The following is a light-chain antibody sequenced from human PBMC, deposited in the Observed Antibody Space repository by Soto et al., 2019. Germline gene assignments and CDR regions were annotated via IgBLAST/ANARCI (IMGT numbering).Light chain of an antibody. CDR1: SSDVGGYNY. V-gene: IGLV2-14*01. CDR3: NSYTSSTSLPYV. J-gene: IGLJ1*01. Sequence: QSVLNQPASVSGSPGQSITISCTGTSSDVGGYNYVSWYQQHPGKAPKLMIYEVSYRPSGVSDRFSGSKSGNTASLTISALQAEDEADYFCNSYTSSTSLPYVFGTGTKVTVL. CDR2: EVS.